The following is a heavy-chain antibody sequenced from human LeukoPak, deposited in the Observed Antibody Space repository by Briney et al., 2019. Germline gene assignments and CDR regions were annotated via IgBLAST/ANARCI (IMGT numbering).Heavy chain of an antibody. J-gene: IGHJ4*02. V-gene: IGHV3-11*06. D-gene: IGHD6-13*01. CDR3: ARVGSIAAAGTPDY. CDR2: ISSSSGHT. CDR1: GFTFSDYY. Sequence: PGGSLRLCCGASGFTFSDYYMSWIRQTPGKGLEWVSYISSSSGHTEYADSVKGRFTVSRDNAKNSLFLQLNSLRADDTAVYYCARVGSIAAAGTPDYWGQGTLVTVSS.